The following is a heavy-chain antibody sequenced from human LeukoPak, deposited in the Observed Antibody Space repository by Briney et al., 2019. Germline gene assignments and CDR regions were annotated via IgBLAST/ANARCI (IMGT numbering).Heavy chain of an antibody. CDR2: IHYSGST. Sequence: SETLSLTCSVSGFTISGYYWSWIRQAPGKRLECIGYIHYSGSTNYNPPLKRRVTVSVDTSNNRFSLRLTSVTAADTAVYYCARLGYCYDTHCLPDYWGQGTLVTVSS. CDR3: ARLGYCYDTHCLPDY. CDR1: GFTISGYY. J-gene: IGHJ4*02. D-gene: IGHD2-15*01. V-gene: IGHV4-59*01.